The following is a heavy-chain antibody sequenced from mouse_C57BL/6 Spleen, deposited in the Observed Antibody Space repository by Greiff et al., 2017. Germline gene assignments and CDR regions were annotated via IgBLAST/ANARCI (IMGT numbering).Heavy chain of an antibody. J-gene: IGHJ4*01. Sequence: QVQLQQSGAELVRPGASVTLSCKASGYTFTDYEMHWVKQTPVHGLEWIGAIDPETGGTAYNQKFKGKAILTADKSSSTAYMELRSLTSEDSAVYYCTRYPLSYAMDYWGQGTSVTVSS. CDR3: TRYPLSYAMDY. CDR2: IDPETGGT. CDR1: GYTFTDYE. V-gene: IGHV1-15*01.